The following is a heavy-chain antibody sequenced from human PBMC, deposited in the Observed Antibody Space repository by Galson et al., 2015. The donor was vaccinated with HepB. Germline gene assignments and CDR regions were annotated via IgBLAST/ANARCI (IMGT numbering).Heavy chain of an antibody. CDR2: ISYDGDYQ. Sequence: SLRLSCAASGFIFSNFGMHWVRQAPGKGLEWVAVISYDGDYQYYADSVKGRSIISRDNSKNTPFLQIYNLRTDDTAVYYCAKERPPSFYCSSTYCRDAFDIWGQGTMVIVSS. CDR3: AKERPPSFYCSSTYCRDAFDI. D-gene: IGHD2-2*01. J-gene: IGHJ3*02. V-gene: IGHV3-30*18. CDR1: GFIFSNFG.